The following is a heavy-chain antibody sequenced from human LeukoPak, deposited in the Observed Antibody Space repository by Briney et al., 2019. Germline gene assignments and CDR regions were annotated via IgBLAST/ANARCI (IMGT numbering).Heavy chain of an antibody. CDR2: ISGGGETT. V-gene: IGHV3-23*01. CDR3: AKQLTAGGYYFDY. CDR1: GFTFSSYA. J-gene: IGHJ4*02. Sequence: GGSLRLSCAASGFTFSSYAMSWVRQAPGEGLEWVSGISGGGETTYYADPVKGRFTISRDNSKNTLYLQMNSLRAEDTAVYYCAKQLTAGGYYFDYWGQGTLVTVSS. D-gene: IGHD6-13*01.